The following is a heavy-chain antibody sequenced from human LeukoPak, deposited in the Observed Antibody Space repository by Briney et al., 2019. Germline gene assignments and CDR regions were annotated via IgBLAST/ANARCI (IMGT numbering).Heavy chain of an antibody. CDR1: GGSISSYY. CDR2: IYYSGST. Sequence: PSETLSLTCTVSGGSISSYYWSWIRQPPGKGLEWIGYIYYSGSTNYNPSLKSRVTISVDTSKNQFSLKLSSVTAADTAVYYCARDVIAAAGTFRGAFDIWGQGTMVTVSS. V-gene: IGHV4-59*12. D-gene: IGHD6-13*01. J-gene: IGHJ3*02. CDR3: ARDVIAAAGTFRGAFDI.